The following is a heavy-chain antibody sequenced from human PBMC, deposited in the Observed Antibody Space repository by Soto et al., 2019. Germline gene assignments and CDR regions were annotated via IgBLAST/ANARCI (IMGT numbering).Heavy chain of an antibody. CDR3: AQTEDGGRSRTPAGWFDA. CDR1: GFSLSNAGMG. J-gene: IGHJ5*02. CDR2: IFSNDEI. V-gene: IGHV2-26*01. D-gene: IGHD2-15*01. Sequence: QVTLTESGPVLVTPTATLTLTCTVSGFSLSNAGMGVRCIRQPPGKALEWLAHIFSNDEIRFRTSLKNRLTSFNDTFKSQVVVSVTPMVPVDTATYYCAQTEDGGRSRTPAGWFDACGKGTLVTVSS.